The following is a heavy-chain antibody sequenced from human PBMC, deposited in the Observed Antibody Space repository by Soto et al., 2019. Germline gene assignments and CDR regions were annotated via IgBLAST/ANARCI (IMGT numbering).Heavy chain of an antibody. Sequence: GGSLRLSCAASVFTFTSHSMHLVRQTPGKGLECVSAISFDEIYKKYASSVKGRFTVSRDNVKNTLSLQMNSLGPEDTAVYYCAKDSGYQLPDNYFYYGLEVWGQGTKVTGSS. V-gene: IGHV3-30*18. CDR1: VFTFTSHS. J-gene: IGHJ6*01. D-gene: IGHD2-2*01. CDR2: ISFDEIYK. CDR3: AKDSGYQLPDNYFYYGLEV.